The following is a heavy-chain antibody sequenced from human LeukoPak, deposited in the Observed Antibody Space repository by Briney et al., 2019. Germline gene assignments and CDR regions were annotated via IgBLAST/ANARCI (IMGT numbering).Heavy chain of an antibody. D-gene: IGHD2/OR15-2a*01. CDR2: ISSSSSYI. V-gene: IGHV3-21*04. Sequence: GGSLRLSCAASGFTFSSYSMNWVRQAPGKGLEWVSSISSSSSYIHYADSVKGRFTISRDNAKNSLYLQMNSLRAEDTALYYCAKNWGSFSWYFDLWGRGTLVTVSS. CDR3: AKNWGSFSWYFDL. CDR1: GFTFSSYS. J-gene: IGHJ2*01.